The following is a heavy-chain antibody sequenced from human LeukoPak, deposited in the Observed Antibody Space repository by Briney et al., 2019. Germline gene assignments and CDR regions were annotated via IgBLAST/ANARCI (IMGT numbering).Heavy chain of an antibody. V-gene: IGHV3-23*01. D-gene: IGHD4-17*01. CDR1: GFTFSSYA. J-gene: IGHJ4*02. Sequence: GGSLRLSCAASGFTFSSYAMNWDRQTPGEGLEWVSAISGSGGSTYYADSVKGRFTISRDNSKNTLYLQMDSLRAEDTAVYYCAKGETTTVTTLSDYWGQGTLVTVSS. CDR2: ISGSGGST. CDR3: AKGETTTVTTLSDY.